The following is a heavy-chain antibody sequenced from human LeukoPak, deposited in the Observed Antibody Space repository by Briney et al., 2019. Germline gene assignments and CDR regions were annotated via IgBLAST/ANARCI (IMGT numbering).Heavy chain of an antibody. CDR2: INPSGGST. D-gene: IGHD4-17*01. Sequence: ASVKVPCKASGYTFTSYYMHWVRQAPGQGLEWMGIINPSGGSTSYAQKFQGRVTMTRDTSTSTVYMELSSLRSEDTAVYYCARDPGDYGAFDYWGQGTLVTVSS. CDR3: ARDPGDYGAFDY. CDR1: GYTFTSYY. J-gene: IGHJ4*02. V-gene: IGHV1-46*01.